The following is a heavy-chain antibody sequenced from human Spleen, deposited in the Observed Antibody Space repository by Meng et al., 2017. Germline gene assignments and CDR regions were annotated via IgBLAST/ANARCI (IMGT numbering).Heavy chain of an antibody. J-gene: IGHJ3*02. CDR2: IGRRGKTFAT. Sequence: GGSLRLSCVVSGVTTSGSDIHWVRQASGKGLEWVGRIGRRGKTFATAYPASLRGRFTVSRDDSKNTAYLQMDSLIPEDTAMYYCTIYTTGHIWGQGTKVTVSS. CDR1: GVTTSGSD. V-gene: IGHV3-73*01. D-gene: IGHD1-1*01. CDR3: TIYTTGHI.